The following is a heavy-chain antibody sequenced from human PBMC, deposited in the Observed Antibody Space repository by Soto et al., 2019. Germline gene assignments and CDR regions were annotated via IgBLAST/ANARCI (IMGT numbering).Heavy chain of an antibody. V-gene: IGHV3-64D*06. Sequence: GGSLRLSCSASGFTFSSYAMHWVRQAPEKGLEYVSAISSNGGSTYYADSVKGRFTISRDNSKNTLYLQMSSLRAEDTAVYYCVKGPLITMVRGVIMDYWGQGTLVTSPQ. CDR2: ISSNGGST. J-gene: IGHJ4*02. CDR3: VKGPLITMVRGVIMDY. CDR1: GFTFSSYA. D-gene: IGHD3-10*01.